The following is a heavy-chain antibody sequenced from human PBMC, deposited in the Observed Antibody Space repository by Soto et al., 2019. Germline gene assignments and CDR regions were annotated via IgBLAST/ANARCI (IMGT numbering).Heavy chain of an antibody. Sequence: QLQLQESGPGLVKPSETLSLTCTVSGGSISSSSYYWGWIRQPPGKGLEWIGSIYYSGSTYYNPSLKSRVTISVDTSKNQFSLKLSSVTAADTAVYYCARRAKGDYDVGYFDLWGRGTLVTVSS. CDR2: IYYSGST. D-gene: IGHD4-17*01. J-gene: IGHJ2*01. V-gene: IGHV4-39*01. CDR1: GGSISSSSYY. CDR3: ARRAKGDYDVGYFDL.